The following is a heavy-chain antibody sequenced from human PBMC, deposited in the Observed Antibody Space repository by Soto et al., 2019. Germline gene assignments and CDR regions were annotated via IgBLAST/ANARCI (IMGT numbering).Heavy chain of an antibody. D-gene: IGHD6-13*01. CDR3: ARTYSSSWYGRLDY. J-gene: IGHJ4*02. V-gene: IGHV4-61*01. CDR1: GGSVSSGSYY. CDR2: IYYSGST. Sequence: SETLSLTCTVSGGSVSSGSYYWSWIRQPPGKGLEWIGYIYYSGSTNYNPSLKSRVTISVDTSKNQFSLKLSSVTAADTAVYYCARTYSSSWYGRLDYWGQGTLVTVSS.